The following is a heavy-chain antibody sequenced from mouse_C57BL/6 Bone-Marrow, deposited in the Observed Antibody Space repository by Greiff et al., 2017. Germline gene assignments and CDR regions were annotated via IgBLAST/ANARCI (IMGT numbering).Heavy chain of an antibody. CDR3: TAPYYGSSYGYWYFDV. J-gene: IGHJ1*03. CDR2: IDPENGDT. D-gene: IGHD1-1*01. V-gene: IGHV14-4*01. CDR1: GFNIKDDY. Sequence: VQLQQSGAELVRPGASVKLSCTASGFNIKDDYMHWVKQRPEQGLEWIGWIDPENGDTEYASQFQGKATIPADTSSNTAYLQLSSLTSEDTAFYYCTAPYYGSSYGYWYFDVWGTGTTVTVSS.